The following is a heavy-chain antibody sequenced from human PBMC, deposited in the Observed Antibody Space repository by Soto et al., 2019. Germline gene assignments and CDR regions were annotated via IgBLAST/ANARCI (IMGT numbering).Heavy chain of an antibody. V-gene: IGHV4-31*03. D-gene: IGHD5-18*01. Sequence: QVQLQESGPGLVKPSQTLSLTCTVSGGSISSGGYSWTCIRQHPGKGLEWIGYIHYSGSTYYNPSLKSRLTISVDSSKNQFSLKLTSVTAADTAVYYCARESEYSYGSYSFDYWGQGTLVTVSS. J-gene: IGHJ4*02. CDR2: IHYSGST. CDR3: ARESEYSYGSYSFDY. CDR1: GGSISSGGYS.